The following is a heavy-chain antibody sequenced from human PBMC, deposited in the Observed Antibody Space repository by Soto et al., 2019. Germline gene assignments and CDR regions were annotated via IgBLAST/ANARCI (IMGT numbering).Heavy chain of an antibody. CDR3: AKDGGKDGYFGNWFDP. D-gene: IGHD5-18*01. CDR1: GGTFSNYA. Sequence: QVQLLQSGAEVKKPGSSVKVSCKASGGTFSNYAITWVRQAPGQGLEWLGRIIPIFGSTNFAQKFQGSVTLTADNATTTVYMELSSLRSDDTALYFCAKDGGKDGYFGNWFDPWGQGTLVTASS. V-gene: IGHV1-69*14. J-gene: IGHJ5*02. CDR2: IIPIFGST.